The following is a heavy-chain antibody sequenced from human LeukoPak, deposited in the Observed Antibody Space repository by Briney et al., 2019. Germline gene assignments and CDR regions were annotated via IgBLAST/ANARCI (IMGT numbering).Heavy chain of an antibody. CDR2: INHSGST. J-gene: IGHJ5*02. V-gene: IGHV4-34*01. Sequence: SETLSLTCAVYGGSFSGYYWSWIRQPPGEGLEWIGEINHSGSTNYNPSLKSRVTISVDTSKNQFSLKLSSVTAADTAVYYCARGRRSSGWYRTDWFDPWGQGTLVTVSS. CDR3: ARGRRSSGWYRTDWFDP. CDR1: GGSFSGYY. D-gene: IGHD6-19*01.